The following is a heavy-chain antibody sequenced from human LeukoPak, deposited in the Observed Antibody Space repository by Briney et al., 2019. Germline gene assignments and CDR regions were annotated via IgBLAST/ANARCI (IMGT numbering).Heavy chain of an antibody. D-gene: IGHD7-27*01. CDR2: ISLSGVT. V-gene: IGHV4-4*02. CDR1: GGSISCTDW. Sequence: SGTLSLTCGVSGGSISCTDWWSWVRQPPGQGLEWIGEISLSGVTNYNPSLKGRVTMSLDRSKNHLSLTLTSVTAADTAVYYCSRETGAFSPFGYWGQGTLVTVSS. CDR3: SRETGAFSPFGY. J-gene: IGHJ4*02.